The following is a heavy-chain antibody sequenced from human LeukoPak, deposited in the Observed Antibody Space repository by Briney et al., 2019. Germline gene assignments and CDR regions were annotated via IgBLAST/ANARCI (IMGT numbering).Heavy chain of an antibody. CDR3: ARDLADYRFRAFFDY. V-gene: IGHV3-30*02. CDR2: IRYDGSNK. CDR1: GFTFSNYA. D-gene: IGHD4-11*01. Sequence: GGSLRLSCAASGFTFSNYAIHWVRQAPGKGLEWVAFIRYDGSNKYYVDSVKGRFTISRDNAKNSLYLQMNSLRAEDTAVYYCARDLADYRFRAFFDYWGQGTLVTVSS. J-gene: IGHJ4*02.